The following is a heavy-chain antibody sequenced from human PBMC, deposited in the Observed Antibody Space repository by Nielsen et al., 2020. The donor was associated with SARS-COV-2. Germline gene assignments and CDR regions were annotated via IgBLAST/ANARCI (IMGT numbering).Heavy chain of an antibody. CDR3: AREYDTITRTGMDV. CDR2: INPNSGGT. CDR1: GYTFTGYY. V-gene: IGHV1-2*06. Sequence: ASVKVFCKASGYTFTGYYMHWVRQAPGQGLEWMGRINPNSGGTNYAQKFQGRVTMTRDTSISTAYMELSRLRSDDTAVYYCAREYDTITRTGMDVWGKGTTVTVSS. J-gene: IGHJ6*03. D-gene: IGHD3-9*01.